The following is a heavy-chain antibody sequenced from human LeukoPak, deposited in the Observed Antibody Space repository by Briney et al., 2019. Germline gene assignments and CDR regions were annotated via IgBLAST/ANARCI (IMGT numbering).Heavy chain of an antibody. J-gene: IGHJ6*02. D-gene: IGHD5-12*01. Sequence: PGGSLRLSCAASGFTFDDYAMHWVRQAPGKGLEWVSLISGDGGSTYYADSVKGRFTISRDNAKNSLYLQMNSLRAEDTAVYYCASTRIVATTPYYYGMDVWGQGTTVTVSS. CDR3: ASTRIVATTPYYYGMDV. CDR2: ISGDGGST. V-gene: IGHV3-43*02. CDR1: GFTFDDYA.